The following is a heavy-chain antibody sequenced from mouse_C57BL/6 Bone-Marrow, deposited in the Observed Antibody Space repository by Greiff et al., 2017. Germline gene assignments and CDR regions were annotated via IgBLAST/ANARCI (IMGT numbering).Heavy chain of an antibody. CDR1: GYAFTNYL. Sequence: QVQLQQSGAELVRPGTSVKVSCKASGYAFTNYLIEWVKQRPGQGLEWIGVINPGSGGTNYNEKFKGKATLTVDKSSSTAYMQLSSLTSEASAVYFCASPGSTMITRGGYYYAMDYGGQGTSVTVSS. CDR3: ASPGSTMITRGGYYYAMDY. D-gene: IGHD2-4*01. V-gene: IGHV1-54*01. J-gene: IGHJ4*01. CDR2: INPGSGGT.